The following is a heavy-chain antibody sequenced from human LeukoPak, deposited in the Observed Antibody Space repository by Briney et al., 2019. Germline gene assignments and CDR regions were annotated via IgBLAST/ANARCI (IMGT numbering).Heavy chain of an antibody. V-gene: IGHV4-59*12. D-gene: IGHD2-2*01. CDR2: IYYSGST. CDR1: GGSISSYY. Sequence: SETLSLTCTVSGGSISSYYWSWIRQPPGKGLEWIGYIYYSGSTNYNPSLKSRVTISVDTSKNQFSLKLSSVTAADTAVYYCARVGCSSTSCFQDYYYYMDVWGKGTTVTVSS. CDR3: ARVGCSSTSCFQDYYYYMDV. J-gene: IGHJ6*03.